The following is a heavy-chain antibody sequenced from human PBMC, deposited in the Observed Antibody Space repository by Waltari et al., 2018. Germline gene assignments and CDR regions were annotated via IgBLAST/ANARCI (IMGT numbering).Heavy chain of an antibody. J-gene: IGHJ4*02. CDR1: GYTTGNY. CDR2: INPNSWGT. CDR3: ARVWFHSGFDF. D-gene: IGHD1-26*01. V-gene: IGHV1-2*02. Sequence: QVQLVQSGPEVKKPGASVKVSCKTSGYTTGNYIHWVRQAPGQGLEWLGLINPNSWGTDDAEQCQDRVTLTRDTSISTVYMELSSLRSDDTAVYYCARVWFHSGFDFWGQGTLVAVTS.